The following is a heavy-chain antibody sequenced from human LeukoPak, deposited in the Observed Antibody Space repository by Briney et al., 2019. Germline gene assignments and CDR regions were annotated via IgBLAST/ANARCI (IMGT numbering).Heavy chain of an antibody. J-gene: IGHJ5*02. Sequence: ASVKVSCKASGYTFTSYGISWVRQAPGQGLEWVGWISAYNGNTNYAQKLQGRVTMTTDTSTSTAYMELRSLRSDDTAVYYCARHLYSGYDLGGNWFDPWGQGTLVTVSS. D-gene: IGHD5-12*01. CDR2: ISAYNGNT. V-gene: IGHV1-18*01. CDR3: ARHLYSGYDLGGNWFDP. CDR1: GYTFTSYG.